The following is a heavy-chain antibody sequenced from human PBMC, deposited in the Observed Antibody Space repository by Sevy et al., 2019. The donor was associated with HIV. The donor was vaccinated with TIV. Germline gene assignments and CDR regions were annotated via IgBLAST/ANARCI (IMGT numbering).Heavy chain of an antibody. V-gene: IGHV3-23*01. J-gene: IGHJ4*02. CDR1: GFTFRIYA. CDR2: ISGSGSST. D-gene: IGHD3-22*01. CDR3: AKEGGSHYDTSGSFDD. Sequence: GESLKISCTTSGFTFRIYAMSWVRQAPGKGLEWVSAISGSGSSTCYADSVKGRFTISRDNSKNTLYLQMNSLRAEDTAVFYCAKEGGSHYDTSGSFDDWGQGTRVTVSS.